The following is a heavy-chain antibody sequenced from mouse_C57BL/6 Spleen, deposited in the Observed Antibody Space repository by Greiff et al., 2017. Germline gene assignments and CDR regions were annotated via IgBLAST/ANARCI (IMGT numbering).Heavy chain of an antibody. V-gene: IGHV1-26*01. CDR2: INPNNGGT. CDR1: GYTFTDYY. D-gene: IGHD2-4*01. Sequence: EVQLQQSGPELVKPGASVKISCKASGYTFTDYYMNWVKQSHGKSLAWIGDINPNNGGTSYNQKFKGKATLTVDKSSSTAYMELRSLTSEDSAVYYCARGIYYDYGPFAYWGQGTLVTVSA. J-gene: IGHJ3*01. CDR3: ARGIYYDYGPFAY.